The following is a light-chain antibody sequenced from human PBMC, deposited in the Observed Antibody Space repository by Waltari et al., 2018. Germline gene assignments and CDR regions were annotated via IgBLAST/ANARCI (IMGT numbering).Light chain of an antibody. CDR2: DVS. V-gene: IGLV2-14*01. J-gene: IGLJ1*01. Sequence: QSALTQPASVSGSPEQSITISCTGTSSDIGGDNFVSWYQQHPGKAPKLILFDVSDRSSGVSNRFSGSKSGNSASLTISGLQAEDEADYYCSSYTRSSSYVFGTGTKVSVL. CDR1: SSDIGGDNF. CDR3: SSYTRSSSYV.